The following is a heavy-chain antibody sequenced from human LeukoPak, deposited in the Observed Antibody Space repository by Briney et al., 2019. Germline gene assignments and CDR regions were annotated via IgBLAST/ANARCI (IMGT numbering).Heavy chain of an antibody. J-gene: IGHJ6*03. CDR3: ARGQRAHVEWYYYMDV. V-gene: IGHV3-48*01. D-gene: IGHD1-26*01. CDR2: ISSSSNSI. Sequence: GGSLRLSCAASEFTFSSYNMNWVRQAPGKGLEWVSYISSSSNSIYYADSVKGRFTISRDNAKNSLYLQMNSLRAEDTAVYYCARGQRAHVEWYYYMDVWGKGTTVTVSS. CDR1: EFTFSSYN.